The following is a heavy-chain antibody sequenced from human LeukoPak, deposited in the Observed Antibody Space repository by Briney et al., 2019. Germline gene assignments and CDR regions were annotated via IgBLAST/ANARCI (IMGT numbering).Heavy chain of an antibody. CDR3: VRQPDSGRYGFDH. CDR1: GFTFKDYD. CDR2: IGSGSYT. Sequence: GGSLRLSCVVSGFTFKDYDIHWVRQTTGKGLEWVSAIGSGSYTYYADSVRGRFTISREDAETSLSLQMNNLRAEDTAVYYCVRQPDSGRYGFDHWGQGTLVTVSS. V-gene: IGHV3-13*01. J-gene: IGHJ4*02. D-gene: IGHD6-19*01.